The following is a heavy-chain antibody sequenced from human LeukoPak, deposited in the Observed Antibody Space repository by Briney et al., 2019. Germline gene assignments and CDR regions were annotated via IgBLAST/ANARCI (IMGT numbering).Heavy chain of an antibody. D-gene: IGHD6-19*01. CDR2: INWNGGST. V-gene: IGHV3-20*04. CDR3: AKNLGSGWYFPFDY. J-gene: IGHJ4*02. Sequence: GGSLSLSCAASGFIFDDHGMSWVRQAPGKGLEWVSGINWNGGSTGYADSVKGRFTISRDNAKNSLYLQMDSLSAEDTAFYYCAKNLGSGWYFPFDYWGQGTLVTVSS. CDR1: GFIFDDHG.